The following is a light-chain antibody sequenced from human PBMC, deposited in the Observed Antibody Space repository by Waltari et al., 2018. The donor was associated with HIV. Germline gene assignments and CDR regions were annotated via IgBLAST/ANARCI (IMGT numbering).Light chain of an antibody. CDR1: SSNIGSNP. V-gene: IGLV1-44*01. Sequence: QSVLTQPPSASGTPGQRVNISCSGGSSNIGSNPVNWYRQFPGEAPKLLIYTNIQRPSGVPDRFSGSKSGTSASRAISGLQSEDEADFYCAVWDDSHRSVLFGGGTRLTVL. CDR2: TNI. CDR3: AVWDDSHRSVL. J-gene: IGLJ3*02.